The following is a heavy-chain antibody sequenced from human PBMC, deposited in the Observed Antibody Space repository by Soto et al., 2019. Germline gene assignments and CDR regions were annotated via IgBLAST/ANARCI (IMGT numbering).Heavy chain of an antibody. CDR3: ARPLSPGGGYDAFDI. D-gene: IGHD2-15*01. J-gene: IGHJ3*02. CDR1: GYSFTSYW. Sequence: EVQLVQSGAEVKKPGESLKISCKGSGYSFTSYWIGWVRQMPGKGLECMGIIYPGDSDTRYSPSFQGQVTISADKTIRAAYLQWSSLKASDPAMYYCARPLSPGGGYDAFDIWGQGTMVTVSS. V-gene: IGHV5-51*03. CDR2: IYPGDSDT.